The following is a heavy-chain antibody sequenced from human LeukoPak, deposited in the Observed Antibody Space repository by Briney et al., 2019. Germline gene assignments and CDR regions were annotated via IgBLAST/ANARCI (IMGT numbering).Heavy chain of an antibody. Sequence: PGGSLRLSCAASGFTFSSYGMHWVRQAPGKGLEWVAVISYDGSNKYYADSVKGRFTISRDNSKNTLYLQMNSLRAEDTALYYCAKDMGTVNYYFDYWGQGTLVTVSS. CDR3: AKDMGTVNYYFDY. CDR2: ISYDGSNK. D-gene: IGHD4-11*01. J-gene: IGHJ4*02. V-gene: IGHV3-30*18. CDR1: GFTFSSYG.